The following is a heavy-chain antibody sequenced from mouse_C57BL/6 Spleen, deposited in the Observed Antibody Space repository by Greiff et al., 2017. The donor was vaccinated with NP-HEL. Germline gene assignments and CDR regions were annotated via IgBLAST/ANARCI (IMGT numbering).Heavy chain of an antibody. D-gene: IGHD2-5*01. CDR3: ARGEIYSNYFDY. V-gene: IGHV1-26*01. CDR1: GYTFTDYY. J-gene: IGHJ2*01. CDR2: INPNNGGT. Sequence: VQLQQSGPELVKPGASVKISCKASGYTFTDYYMNWVKQSHGKSLEWIGDINPNNGGTSYNQKFKGKATLTVDKSSSTAYMELRSLTSEDSAVYYCARGEIYSNYFDYWGQGTTLTVSS.